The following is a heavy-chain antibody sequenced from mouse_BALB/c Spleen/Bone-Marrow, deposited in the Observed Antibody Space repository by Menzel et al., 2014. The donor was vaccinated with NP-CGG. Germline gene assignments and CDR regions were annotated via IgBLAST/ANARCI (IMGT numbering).Heavy chain of an antibody. CDR3: ARRMTVVVPPAY. CDR2: INSGSGGT. J-gene: IGHJ3*01. CDR1: GYAFTNYL. Sequence: VQLQQSGAELVRPGTSVKVSCKASGYAFTNYLIEWVKQRPGQGLEWIGVINSGSGGTDYNEKFKGKATLTADKSSSTAYMQLSSLTSDYSAVYFCARRMTVVVPPAYWGQGTLVTVSA. D-gene: IGHD1-1*01. V-gene: IGHV1-54*01.